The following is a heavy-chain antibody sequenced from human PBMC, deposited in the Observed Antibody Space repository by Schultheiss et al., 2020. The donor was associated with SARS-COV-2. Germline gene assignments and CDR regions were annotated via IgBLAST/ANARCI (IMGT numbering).Heavy chain of an antibody. V-gene: IGHV1-69*13. Sequence: SVKVSCKASGGTFSSYAIIWVRQAPGQGLEWMGGIIPMFGTPNYAQKFQGRVTITADESTSTVYMELSSLRSEDTAVYYCARRDFWSGYVDYWGQGTLVTVAS. J-gene: IGHJ4*02. D-gene: IGHD3-3*01. CDR2: IIPMFGTP. CDR1: GGTFSSYA. CDR3: ARRDFWSGYVDY.